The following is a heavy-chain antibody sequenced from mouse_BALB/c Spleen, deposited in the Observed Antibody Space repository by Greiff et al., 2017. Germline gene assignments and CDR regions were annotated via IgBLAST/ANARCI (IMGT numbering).Heavy chain of an antibody. CDR3: ARDGDGNYGAMDY. Sequence: EVKVVESGGGLVKPGGSLKLSCAASGFTFSDYYMYWVRQTPEKRLEWVATISDGGSYTYYPDSVKGRFTISRDNAKNNLYLQMSSLKSEDTAMYYCARDGDGNYGAMDYWGQGTSVTVSS. CDR1: GFTFSDYY. D-gene: IGHD2-1*01. V-gene: IGHV5-4*02. J-gene: IGHJ4*01. CDR2: ISDGGSYT.